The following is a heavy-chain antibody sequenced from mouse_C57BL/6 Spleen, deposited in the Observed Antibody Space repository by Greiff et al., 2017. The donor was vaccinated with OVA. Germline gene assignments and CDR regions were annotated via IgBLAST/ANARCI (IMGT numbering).Heavy chain of an antibody. CDR1: GYTFTSYW. CDR3: ASSGDGYDFAY. Sequence: VQLQQPGAELVMPGASVKLSCKASGYTFTSYWMHWVKQRPGQGLEWIGEIDPSDSYTNYNQKFKGKSTLTVDKSSSTAYMQLSSLTSEDSAVYYCASSGDGYDFAYWGQGTLVTVSA. D-gene: IGHD2-2*01. V-gene: IGHV1-69*01. J-gene: IGHJ3*01. CDR2: IDPSDSYT.